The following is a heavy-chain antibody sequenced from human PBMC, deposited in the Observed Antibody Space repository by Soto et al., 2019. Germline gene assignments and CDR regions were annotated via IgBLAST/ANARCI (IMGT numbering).Heavy chain of an antibody. CDR2: IDPSDSQT. CDR3: ARQIYDSDTGPNFQYYFDS. Sequence: GESLKISCKGSGYSFAGYWIAWVRQKPGKGLEWMGRIDPSDSQTYYSPSFRGHVTISVTKSITTVFLQWSSLRASDTAMYYCARQIYDSDTGPNFQYYFDSWGQGTPVTSPQ. D-gene: IGHD3-22*01. V-gene: IGHV5-10-1*01. CDR1: GYSFAGYW. J-gene: IGHJ4*02.